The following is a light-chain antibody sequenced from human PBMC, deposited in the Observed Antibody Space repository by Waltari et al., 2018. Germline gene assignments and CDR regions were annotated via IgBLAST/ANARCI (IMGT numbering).Light chain of an antibody. Sequence: DIQMTQSPSSVSASVGDRVTMSCRASQKIDKWLAWYQQKPGKAPKLLIYTASTLQTGVPSRFSASGSGTEFTLTISILQPADSATYYCQQHKSFPLTFGGGTKVEIK. J-gene: IGKJ4*01. CDR1: QKIDKW. CDR2: TAS. CDR3: QQHKSFPLT. V-gene: IGKV1-12*01.